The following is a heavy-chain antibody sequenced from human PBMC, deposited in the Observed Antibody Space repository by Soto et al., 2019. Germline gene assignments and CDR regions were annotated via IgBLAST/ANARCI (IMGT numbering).Heavy chain of an antibody. J-gene: IGHJ3*01. CDR3: ATERRGGEYPAFDL. CDR2: IRGDGGAT. D-gene: IGHD1-1*01. V-gene: IGHV3-23*01. CDR1: GFTVSDYD. Sequence: EVQLLESGGGLVQPGGSLRLSCAASGFTVSDYDMGWVRQAPGKGLEWVSLIRGDGGATYHADSVEGRLTISRDTSENTVYMKMNSLRAEDTALYYCATERRGGEYPAFDLWGQGTMVTVSS.